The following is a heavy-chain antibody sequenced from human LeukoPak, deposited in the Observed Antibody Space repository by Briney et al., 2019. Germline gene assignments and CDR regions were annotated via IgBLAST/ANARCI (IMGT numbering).Heavy chain of an antibody. J-gene: IGHJ4*02. CDR2: IYYSGST. D-gene: IGHD1-26*01. Sequence: PSETLSLTCTVSGGSISSYYWSWIRQPPGKGLEWIGYIYYSGSTNYNPSLKSRVTISVDTSKNRFSLKLSSVTAADTAVYYCARGVGKRFDYWGQGTLVTVSS. V-gene: IGHV4-59*01. CDR1: GGSISSYY. CDR3: ARGVGKRFDY.